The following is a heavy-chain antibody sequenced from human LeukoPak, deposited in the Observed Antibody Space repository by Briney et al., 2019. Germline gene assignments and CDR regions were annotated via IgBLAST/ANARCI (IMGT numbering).Heavy chain of an antibody. Sequence: PSETLSLTCTVSGGSISSGSYYWSWIRQPAGKGLEWIGRIYTSGSTNYNPSLKSRVTISVNTSKDQFSLKLSSVTAADTAVYYCARDTDTAMDPNGGYFDYWGQGTLVTVSS. J-gene: IGHJ4*02. CDR1: GGSISSGSYY. D-gene: IGHD5-18*01. CDR3: ARDTDTAMDPNGGYFDY. CDR2: IYTSGST. V-gene: IGHV4-61*02.